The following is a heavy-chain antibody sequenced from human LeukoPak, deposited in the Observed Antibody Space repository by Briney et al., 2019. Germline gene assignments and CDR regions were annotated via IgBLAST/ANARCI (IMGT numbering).Heavy chain of an antibody. CDR1: GFTFSSYS. V-gene: IGHV3-48*01. Sequence: GGSLRLSCAASGFTFSSYSMNWVRQAPGKGLEWLSYISSSGSTIYYADSVKGRFTISRDNAKNSLYLQMNSLRAEDTAVYYCARDGAGSSWFFDSWGQGTLVTVSS. D-gene: IGHD6-13*01. CDR3: ARDGAGSSWFFDS. J-gene: IGHJ4*02. CDR2: ISSSGSTI.